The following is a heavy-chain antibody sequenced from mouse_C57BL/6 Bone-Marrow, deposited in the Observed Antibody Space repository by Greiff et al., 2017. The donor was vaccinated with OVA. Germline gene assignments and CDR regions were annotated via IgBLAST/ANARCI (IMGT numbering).Heavy chain of an antibody. V-gene: IGHV1-77*01. Sequence: QVQLKESGAELVKPGASVKISCKASGYTFTAYYINWVKQRPGPGLEWIGKIGPGRGSTYYNEKFKGTATLTADKSSSTAYMQLSSLTSEDSAGYCCARRGVKAGTACYFEDWGKGTTLTVSS. CDR3: ARRGVKAGTACYFED. D-gene: IGHD1-2*01. CDR1: GYTFTAYY. J-gene: IGHJ2*01. CDR2: IGPGRGST.